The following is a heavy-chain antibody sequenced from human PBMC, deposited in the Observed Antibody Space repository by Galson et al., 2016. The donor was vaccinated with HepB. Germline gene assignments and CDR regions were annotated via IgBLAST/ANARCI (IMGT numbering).Heavy chain of an antibody. V-gene: IGHV3-7*04. CDR1: GLTFSGYN. CDR2: IKQDGSEQ. J-gene: IGHJ5*02. Sequence: SLRLSCAASGLTFSGYNMDWVRQAPGKRLECVANIKQDGSEQYYVDSVKGRFTVSRDNAKKSLYLQMNSLRAEDTAVYYCARKLYYYGSSDFGWFDPWGQGTLVTVSS. CDR3: ARKLYYYGSSDFGWFDP. D-gene: IGHD3-22*01.